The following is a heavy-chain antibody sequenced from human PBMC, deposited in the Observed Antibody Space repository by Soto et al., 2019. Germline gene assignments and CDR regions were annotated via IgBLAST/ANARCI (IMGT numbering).Heavy chain of an antibody. Sequence: QVQLVQSGAEVKKPGASVTVSCKASGYTFSSYGISRVRQAPGQGLEWVGWISVHNGYTKYATELQGRVTMTTDTSTSTAYMELRSLRSDDSAVYYCARLEHNFGPHDYWGQGTLVTVTS. CDR2: ISVHNGYT. D-gene: IGHD1-1*01. J-gene: IGHJ4*02. V-gene: IGHV1-18*01. CDR1: GYTFSSYG. CDR3: ARLEHNFGPHDY.